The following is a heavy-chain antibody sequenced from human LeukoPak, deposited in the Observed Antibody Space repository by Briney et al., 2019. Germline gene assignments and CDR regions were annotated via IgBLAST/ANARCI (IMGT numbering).Heavy chain of an antibody. Sequence: ASVKVSCKVSGYTLTELSMHWVRQAPGEGLEWMGGFDPEDGETIYAQKFQGRVTMTEDTSTDTAYMELSSLRSEDTAVYYCATYGALGTFYAFDIWGQGTMVTVSS. CDR2: FDPEDGET. D-gene: IGHD7-27*01. CDR1: GYTLTELS. CDR3: ATYGALGTFYAFDI. V-gene: IGHV1-24*01. J-gene: IGHJ3*02.